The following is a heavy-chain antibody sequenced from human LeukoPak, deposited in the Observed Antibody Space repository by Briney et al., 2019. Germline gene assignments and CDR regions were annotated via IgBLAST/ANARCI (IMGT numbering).Heavy chain of an antibody. Sequence: GASVTVSCKASGYTFTGYYMHRVRQAPGQGLEWMGWINPNRGGTNYAQKFQGRVTMTRDTSISTAYMELSRLTSDDTAVYYCAKDENTHFDYWGQGILVTVSS. CDR1: GYTFTGYY. V-gene: IGHV1-2*02. D-gene: IGHD2-15*01. CDR3: AKDENTHFDY. CDR2: INPNRGGT. J-gene: IGHJ4*02.